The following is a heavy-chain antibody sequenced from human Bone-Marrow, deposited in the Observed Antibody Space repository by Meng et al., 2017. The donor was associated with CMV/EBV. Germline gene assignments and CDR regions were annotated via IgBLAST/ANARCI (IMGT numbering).Heavy chain of an antibody. CDR1: GFTFSSYA. CDR3: ARPSSREGY. CDR2: ISYDGSNK. Sequence: GESLKISCAASGFTFSSYAMHWVRQAPGKGLEWVAVISYDGSNKYYADSVKGRFTISRDNSKNTLYLQMNSLRAEDTAVYYCARPSSREGYWGQGTLVTVSS. D-gene: IGHD6-13*01. V-gene: IGHV3-30-3*01. J-gene: IGHJ4*02.